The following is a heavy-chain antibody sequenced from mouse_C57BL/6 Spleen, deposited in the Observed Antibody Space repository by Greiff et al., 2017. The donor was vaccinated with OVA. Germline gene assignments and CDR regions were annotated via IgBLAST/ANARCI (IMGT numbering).Heavy chain of an antibody. V-gene: IGHV1-69*01. J-gene: IGHJ4*01. CDR2: INPSGSYT. D-gene: IGHD1-1*01. Sequence: QVQLQQPGAELVMPGASVKLSCKASGYTFTSYWMHWVKQRPGQGLEWIGEINPSGSYTNYNQKFKGKATLTVDKSSSTADMQLSSLTSADSAVYYCASSTTVGANYAMDYWGQGTSVTVSS. CDR3: ASSTTVGANYAMDY. CDR1: GYTFTSYW.